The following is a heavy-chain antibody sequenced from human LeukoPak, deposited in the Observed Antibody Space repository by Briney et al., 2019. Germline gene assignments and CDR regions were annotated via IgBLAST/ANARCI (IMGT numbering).Heavy chain of an antibody. CDR2: ISWNSGSI. V-gene: IGHV3-9*03. J-gene: IGHJ4*02. CDR1: GFTFDDYA. Sequence: VLPGGSLRLSCAASGFTFDDYAMHWVRQAPGKGLEWVSGISWNSGSIGYADSVKGRFTISRDNAKNSLYLQMNSLRAEDMALYYCAKEGSSWSFDYWGQGTLVTVSS. D-gene: IGHD6-13*01. CDR3: AKEGSSWSFDY.